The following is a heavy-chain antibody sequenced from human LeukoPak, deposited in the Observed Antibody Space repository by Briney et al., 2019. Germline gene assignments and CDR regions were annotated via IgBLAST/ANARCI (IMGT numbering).Heavy chain of an antibody. J-gene: IGHJ3*02. CDR1: GGSISSGSYY. V-gene: IGHV4-61*02. Sequence: SETLSLTCTVSGGSISSGSYYWSWIRQPAGKGLEWIGRIYTSGSTNYNPSLKSRVTISVDTSKNQFSLELSSVTAADTAVYYCARGRFPYDFWSGYHDAFDIWGQGTMVTVSS. D-gene: IGHD3-3*01. CDR3: ARGRFPYDFWSGYHDAFDI. CDR2: IYTSGST.